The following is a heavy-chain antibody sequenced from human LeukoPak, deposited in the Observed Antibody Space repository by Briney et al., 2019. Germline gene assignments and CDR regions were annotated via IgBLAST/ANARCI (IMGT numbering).Heavy chain of an antibody. CDR3: ARDGGGYSYYLDY. Sequence: PSETLSLTCTVSGGSISSYYWSWIRQPPGKGLEWIGYIYYSGSTNYNPSLKSRVTISVDTSKNQFSLMLSSVTAADTAVYYCARDGGGYSYYLDYWGQGTLVTVSS. D-gene: IGHD5-18*01. V-gene: IGHV4-59*01. CDR1: GGSISSYY. J-gene: IGHJ4*02. CDR2: IYYSGST.